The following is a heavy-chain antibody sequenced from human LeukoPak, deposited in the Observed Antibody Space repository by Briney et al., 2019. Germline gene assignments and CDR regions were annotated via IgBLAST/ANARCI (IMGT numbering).Heavy chain of an antibody. D-gene: IGHD2-15*01. CDR2: IYHSGST. CDR3: ARHDKYCSGGSCPRAAFDI. J-gene: IGHJ3*02. V-gene: IGHV4-38-2*01. Sequence: SETLSLTCAVSGYSISSGYYWGWIRQPPGKGLEWIGSIYHSGSTYYNPSLKSRVTISVGTSKNQFSLKLSSVTAADTAVYYCARHDKYCSGGSCPRAAFDIWGQGTMVTVSS. CDR1: GYSISSGYY.